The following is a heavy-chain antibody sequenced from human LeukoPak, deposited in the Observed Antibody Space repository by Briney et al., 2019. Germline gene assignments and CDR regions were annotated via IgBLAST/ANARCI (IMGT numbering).Heavy chain of an antibody. V-gene: IGHV3-21*01. CDR3: ARDGGREDYYGSGSYYNAHDY. J-gene: IGHJ4*02. D-gene: IGHD3-10*01. CDR2: ISSASTFV. CDR1: GFTFSTFS. Sequence: GGSLRLSCAASGFTFSTFSMNWVRQTPGKGLEWVSSISSASTFVYYADSVKGRFTISRDNAKNSLYLQMNSLRAEDTAVYYCARDGGREDYYGSGSYYNAHDYWGQGTLVTVSS.